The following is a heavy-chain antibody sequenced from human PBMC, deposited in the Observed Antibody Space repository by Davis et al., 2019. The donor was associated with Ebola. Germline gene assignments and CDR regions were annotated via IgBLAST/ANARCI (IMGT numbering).Heavy chain of an antibody. CDR3: AKEGGIQLNYYYGMDV. Sequence: GESLKISCAASGFTFSSYWMHWVRQAPGKGLVWVSRINSDGRSTTYADSVKGRFTISRDNAKNTLYLQMNSLRAEDTAVYYCAKEGGIQLNYYYGMDVWGPGATVTVSS. CDR2: INSDGRST. J-gene: IGHJ6*02. D-gene: IGHD5-18*01. V-gene: IGHV3-74*01. CDR1: GFTFSSYW.